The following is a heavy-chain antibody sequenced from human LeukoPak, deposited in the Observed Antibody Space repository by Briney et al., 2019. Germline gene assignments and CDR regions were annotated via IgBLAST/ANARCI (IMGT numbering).Heavy chain of an antibody. V-gene: IGHV3-49*03. Sequence: PGGSLRLSCTASGFTFGDYAVSWFRQAPGKGLEWVGFIRSKAYGGTTEYAASVKGRFTISRDDSKSIAYLQMNSLKTEDTAVYYCTRDSRVTAAFDYWGQGTLVTVSS. J-gene: IGHJ4*02. CDR2: IRSKAYGGTT. CDR1: GFTFGDYA. D-gene: IGHD2-21*02. CDR3: TRDSRVTAAFDY.